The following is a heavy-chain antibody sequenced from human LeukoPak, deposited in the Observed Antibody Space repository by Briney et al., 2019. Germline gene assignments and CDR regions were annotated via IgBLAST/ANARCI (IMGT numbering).Heavy chain of an antibody. CDR1: GGSISSSSYY. D-gene: IGHD2-8*01. CDR2: IYYSGST. CDR3: ARRWVTNYTGNWFDP. V-gene: IGHV4-39*01. J-gene: IGHJ5*02. Sequence: SETLSLTCTVSGGSISSSSYYWGWIRQPPGKGLEWIGSIYYSGSTYYNPSLKSRVTISVDTSKNQFSLKLSSVTAADTAVYYCARRWVTNYTGNWFDPWGQGTLVTVSS.